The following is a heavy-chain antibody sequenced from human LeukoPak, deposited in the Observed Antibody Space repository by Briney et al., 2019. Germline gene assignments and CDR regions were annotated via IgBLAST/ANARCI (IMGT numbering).Heavy chain of an antibody. Sequence: SETLSLTCTVSGGSISSYYWSWIRQPPGKGLEWIGYIYYSGSTNYNPSLKSRVTISVDTSKNQFSLKLSSVTAADTAVYYCARDGGQRGYSYGYALDFDYWGQGIQVTVSS. J-gene: IGHJ4*02. CDR3: ARDGGQRGYSYGYALDFDY. V-gene: IGHV4-59*01. CDR2: IYYSGST. D-gene: IGHD5-18*01. CDR1: GGSISSYY.